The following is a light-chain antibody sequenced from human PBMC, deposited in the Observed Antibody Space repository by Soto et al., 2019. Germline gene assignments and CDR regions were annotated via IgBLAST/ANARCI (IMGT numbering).Light chain of an antibody. CDR3: QQYYSPYT. V-gene: IGKV1-8*01. Sequence: AIRMTQSPSSFSASTGDRVTITCRASQGISSYLAWYQQKPGKAPKLLIYAASTLQSGVPSRFSGSGSGTDFPLTSSRLQSEDFASYYCQQYYSPYTFGQGTKLEIK. CDR1: QGISSY. J-gene: IGKJ2*01. CDR2: AAS.